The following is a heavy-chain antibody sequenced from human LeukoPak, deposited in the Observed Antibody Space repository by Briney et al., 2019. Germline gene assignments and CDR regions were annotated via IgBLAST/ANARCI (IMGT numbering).Heavy chain of an antibody. V-gene: IGHV3-48*01. Sequence: GGSLRLSCAASGFTFSSYSMNWVRQAPGKGLEWISYISISTRSIYYADSVKGRFTISRDNAKNSLYLQMNSLRAEDTAVYYCAREPTYSSSWHTTCDYWGQGTLVTVSS. D-gene: IGHD6-13*01. CDR1: GFTFSSYS. J-gene: IGHJ4*02. CDR3: AREPTYSSSWHTTCDY. CDR2: ISISTRSI.